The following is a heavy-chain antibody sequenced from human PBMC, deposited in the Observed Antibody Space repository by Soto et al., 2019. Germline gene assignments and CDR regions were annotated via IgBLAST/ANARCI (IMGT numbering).Heavy chain of an antibody. V-gene: IGHV3-23*01. J-gene: IGHJ4*02. D-gene: IGHD3-16*01. CDR3: AKAYFVWSSEQPYYFDY. CDR2: ISGGGGRS. CDR1: GFTFSIYA. Sequence: EVQLLDSGGGFVQRGGSLRLSCAASGFTFSIYAMTGVRKGPGKGREWVSGISGGGGRSYYADSVKGRFTISRDNSKSTLYLQMNSLRAEDTAVYYCAKAYFVWSSEQPYYFDYWGQGTLVTVSS.